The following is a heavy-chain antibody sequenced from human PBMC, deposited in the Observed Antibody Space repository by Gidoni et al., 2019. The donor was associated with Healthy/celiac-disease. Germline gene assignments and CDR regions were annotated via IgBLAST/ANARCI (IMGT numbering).Heavy chain of an antibody. Sequence: QLQLQESGPGLVKHSETLSLTCTVSGGSLSSSSYYWGWNRQTPGKGLEGIGSIYYSGSTYYNPSLKSRVTISVDTSKNQFSLKLSSVTAADTAVYYCARHKGRGGSGWLDPFDYWGQGTLVTVSS. V-gene: IGHV4-39*01. CDR2: IYYSGST. CDR1: GGSLSSSSYY. J-gene: IGHJ4*02. CDR3: ARHKGRGGSGWLDPFDY. D-gene: IGHD6-19*01.